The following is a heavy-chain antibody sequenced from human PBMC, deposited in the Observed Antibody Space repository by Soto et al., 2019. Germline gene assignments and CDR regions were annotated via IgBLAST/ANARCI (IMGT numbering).Heavy chain of an antibody. CDR1: GFTFSSYW. V-gene: IGHV3-74*01. CDR3: VRTSLVVAAATREDY. D-gene: IGHD2-15*01. Sequence: EVQLVESGGGLVQPGGSLRLSCAPSGFTFSSYWMHWVRQAPGKGLVWVSRINSDGSSTSYADSVKGRFTISRDNAKNPLYLQMNSLRAEDTAVYYCVRTSLVVAAATREDYWGQGTLVTVSS. J-gene: IGHJ4*02. CDR2: INSDGSST.